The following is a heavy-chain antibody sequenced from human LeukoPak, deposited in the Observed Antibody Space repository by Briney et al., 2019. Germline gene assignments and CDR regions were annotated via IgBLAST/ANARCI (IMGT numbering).Heavy chain of an antibody. CDR2: INHSGST. V-gene: IGHV4-34*01. D-gene: IGHD2-2*02. CDR3: ARDHCSSTSCYMGHNWFDP. CDR1: GGSFSGYY. J-gene: IGHJ5*02. Sequence: PSETLSLTCAVYGGSFSGYYWSWIRQPPGKGLEWIGEINHSGSTNYNPSLKSRVTISVDTSKNQFSLKLSSVTAADTAVYYCARDHCSSTSCYMGHNWFDPWGQGTLVTVSS.